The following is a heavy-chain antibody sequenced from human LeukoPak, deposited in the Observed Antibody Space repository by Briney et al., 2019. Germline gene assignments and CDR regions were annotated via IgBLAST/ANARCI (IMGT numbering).Heavy chain of an antibody. CDR2: IRSKANSYAT. CDR1: GFTFSGSA. J-gene: IGHJ6*02. CDR3: TRVERCSSTSCYSGYYYGMDV. V-gene: IGHV3-73*01. Sequence: GGSLRLSCAASGFTFSGSAMHWVRQASGKGLEWAGRIRSKANSYATAYAASVKGRFTISRDDSKNTAYLQMNSLKTEDTAVYYCTRVERCSSTSCYSGYYYGMDVWGQGTTVTVSS. D-gene: IGHD2-2*01.